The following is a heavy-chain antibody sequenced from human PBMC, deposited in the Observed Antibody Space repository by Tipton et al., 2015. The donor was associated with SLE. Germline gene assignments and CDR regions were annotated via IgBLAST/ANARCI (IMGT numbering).Heavy chain of an antibody. V-gene: IGHV4-61*01. D-gene: IGHD1/OR15-1a*01. J-gene: IGHJ4*02. Sequence: LRLSCTVSGGSISSSSHYWSWIRQPPGKGLEWIGYIYYSGSTNYNPSLKSRVTISVDTSKNQFSLKLSSVTAADTAVYYCARATRTDFRYWGQGTLVTVSS. CDR2: IYYSGST. CDR1: GGSISSSSHY. CDR3: ARATRTDFRY.